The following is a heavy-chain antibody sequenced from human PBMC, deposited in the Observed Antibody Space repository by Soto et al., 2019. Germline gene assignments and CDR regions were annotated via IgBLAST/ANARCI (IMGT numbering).Heavy chain of an antibody. V-gene: IGHV3-9*01. J-gene: IGHJ3*02. CDR1: GFTFDDYA. D-gene: IGHD4-17*01. Sequence: DVQLVESGGGLVQPGRSLRLSCAASGFTFDDYAMHWVRQAPGKGPEWVSGITWNGGSRGYAESVKGRVTISRDNAKNSLYLQMNSLRTEDTALYSSAKSKGDLEILRTTVTTFWGPFHIWGQGTMVTVSS. CDR3: AKSKGDLEILRTTVTTFWGPFHI. CDR2: ITWNGGSR.